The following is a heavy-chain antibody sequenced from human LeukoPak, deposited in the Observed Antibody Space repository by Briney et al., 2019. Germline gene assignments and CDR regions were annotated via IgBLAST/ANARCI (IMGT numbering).Heavy chain of an antibody. CDR1: GGTFSSYA. Sequence: SVKVSCKASGGTFSSYAISWVRQAPGQGLEWMGGIIPIFGTANYAQKFQGRVTITADESTSTAYMELSSLRSEDTAVYYCARGDYYDSSGYYYYFDYWGQGTLVTVSS. CDR3: ARGDYYDSSGYYYYFDY. CDR2: IIPIFGTA. V-gene: IGHV1-69*01. J-gene: IGHJ4*02. D-gene: IGHD3-22*01.